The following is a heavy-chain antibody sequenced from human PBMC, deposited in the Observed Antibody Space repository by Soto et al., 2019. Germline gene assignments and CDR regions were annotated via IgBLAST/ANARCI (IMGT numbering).Heavy chain of an antibody. V-gene: IGHV4-31*03. D-gene: IGHD3-3*01. CDR1: GGSISSGGYY. CDR3: ARGPAGAYYDFWSGYLDY. Sequence: SETLSLTCTVSGGSISSGGYYWSWIRQHPGKGLEWIGYIYYSGSTYYNPSLKSRVTISVDTSKNQFSLKLSSVTAADTAVYYCARGPAGAYYDFWSGYLDYWGQGTLVTVSS. CDR2: IYYSGST. J-gene: IGHJ4*02.